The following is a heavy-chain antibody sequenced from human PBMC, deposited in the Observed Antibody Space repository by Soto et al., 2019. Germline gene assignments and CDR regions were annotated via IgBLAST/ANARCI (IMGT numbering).Heavy chain of an antibody. CDR2: INPSGGST. D-gene: IGHD3-22*01. V-gene: IGHV1-46*01. J-gene: IGHJ5*02. CDR3: ARGEDSSGYYLPWFDP. CDR1: GYTFTSYY. Sequence: ASVKVSCKASGYTFTSYYMHWVRQAPGQGLEWMGIINPSGGSTSYAQKFQGRVTMTRDTSTSTVYMELSSLRSEDTAVYYCARGEDSSGYYLPWFDPWGQGTLVTVSS.